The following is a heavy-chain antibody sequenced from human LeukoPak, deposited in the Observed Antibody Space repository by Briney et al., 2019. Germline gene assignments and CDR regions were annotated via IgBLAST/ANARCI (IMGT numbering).Heavy chain of an antibody. D-gene: IGHD4/OR15-4a*01. CDR2: LNQEESKE. CDR3: AKWGPHCVGNYCPALDS. J-gene: IGHJ4*02. Sequence: GGSLRLSCVASRFTFSNYWMSWVRRSRGRGREWVPKLNQEESKEVYADSIKGRFTISRENAKESLYLQLNSLRADDTAVYYCAKWGPHCVGNYCPALDSWGQGTLVTVSS. V-gene: IGHV3-7*01. CDR1: RFTFSNYW.